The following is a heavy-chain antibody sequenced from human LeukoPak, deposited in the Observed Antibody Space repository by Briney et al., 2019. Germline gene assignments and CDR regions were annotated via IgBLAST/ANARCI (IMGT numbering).Heavy chain of an antibody. Sequence: PSETLSLTCTVSGGSISSYYWSWIRQPPGKGLEWIGYTYYSGSTNYNPSLKSRVTISVDTSKNQSSLKLSSVTAADTAVYYCARCGGDCYYSPAFDIWGQGTMVTVSS. V-gene: IGHV4-59*01. CDR3: ARCGGDCYYSPAFDI. D-gene: IGHD2-21*02. CDR1: GGSISSYY. J-gene: IGHJ3*02. CDR2: TYYSGST.